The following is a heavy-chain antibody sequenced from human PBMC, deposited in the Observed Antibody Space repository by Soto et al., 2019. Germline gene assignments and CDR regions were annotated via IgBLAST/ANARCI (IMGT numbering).Heavy chain of an antibody. D-gene: IGHD3-10*01. CDR2: ISYDGSNK. J-gene: IGHJ6*02. CDR1: GFTFSSYA. V-gene: IGHV3-30-3*01. Sequence: GGSLRLSCAASGFTFSSYAMHWVRQAPGKGLEWVAVISYDGSNKYYADSVKGRFTISRDNSKNTLYLQMNSLRAEDTAVYYCASQHYYGSGSQTYYYYYGMDVWGQGTTVTVSS. CDR3: ASQHYYGSGSQTYYYYYGMDV.